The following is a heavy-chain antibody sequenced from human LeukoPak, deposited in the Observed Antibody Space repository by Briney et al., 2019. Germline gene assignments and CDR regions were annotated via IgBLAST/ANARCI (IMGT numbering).Heavy chain of an antibody. CDR1: GGSISSGSYY. D-gene: IGHD6-19*01. Sequence: SETLSLTCTVSGGSISSGSYYWSWIRQSAGKGLEWIGRIYTSGSTNYSPSLKSRVSISLDTSKNQFSLNLSSVTAADTAVYYCARDSHSSGWTYFDSWGQGTLVTVSS. J-gene: IGHJ4*02. V-gene: IGHV4-61*02. CDR2: IYTSGST. CDR3: ARDSHSSGWTYFDS.